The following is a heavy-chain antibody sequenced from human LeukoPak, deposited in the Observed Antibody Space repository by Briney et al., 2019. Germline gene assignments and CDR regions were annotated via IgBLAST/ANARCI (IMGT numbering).Heavy chain of an antibody. Sequence: GGSLRLSCAASGFSFSIHWMSWVRQAPGKGLEWVAKINPDGSEKYYVDSVRGRFTISRDNAKNSVYVQMNSLRADDTAVYFCAKEEWFRFDIWGQGTSVTVSS. D-gene: IGHD3-10*01. CDR3: AKEEWFRFDI. CDR1: GFSFSIHW. V-gene: IGHV3-7*01. J-gene: IGHJ4*02. CDR2: INPDGSEK.